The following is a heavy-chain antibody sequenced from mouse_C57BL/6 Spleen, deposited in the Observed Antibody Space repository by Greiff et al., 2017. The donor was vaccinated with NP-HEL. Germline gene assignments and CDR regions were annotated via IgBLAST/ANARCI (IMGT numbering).Heavy chain of an antibody. CDR1: GYTFTSYW. J-gene: IGHJ2*01. CDR3: ANTAQVPNYFDY. D-gene: IGHD3-2*02. V-gene: IGHV1-7*01. Sequence: QVQLQQSGAELAKPGASVKLSCKASGYTFTSYWMHWVKQRPGQGLEWIGYINPSSGYTKYNQKFKDKATLNADKSSSTAYMQLSILTYEESAVYYCANTAQVPNYFDYWGQGTTLTVSS. CDR2: INPSSGYT.